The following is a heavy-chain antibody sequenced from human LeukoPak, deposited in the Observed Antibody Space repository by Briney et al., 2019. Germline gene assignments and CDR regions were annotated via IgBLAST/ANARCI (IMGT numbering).Heavy chain of an antibody. D-gene: IGHD6-19*01. CDR2: TNPNTGAI. V-gene: IGHV1-2*02. Sequence: ASVKVSCKPSGYTFTGYYLHWLRQAPGQGLEWMGWTNPNTGAIMLAEKFRGRVTMTRDTSISTGYMELRGLKSDDTAVYYCARDRVGSGWPRPYYFEFWGQGTPVTVSS. CDR3: ARDRVGSGWPRPYYFEF. J-gene: IGHJ4*02. CDR1: GYTFTGYY.